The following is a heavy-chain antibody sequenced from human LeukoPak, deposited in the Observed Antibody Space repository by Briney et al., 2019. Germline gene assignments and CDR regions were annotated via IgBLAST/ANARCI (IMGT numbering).Heavy chain of an antibody. CDR3: ARGRRRYDILTGYRSRTTYLAPPVDY. V-gene: IGHV4-34*01. CDR1: GGSFSGYY. Sequence: SETLSLTCAVYGGSFSGYYWSWIRQPPGKGPEWIGEINHSGSTNYNPSLKSRVTISVDTSKNQFSLKLSSVTAADTAVYYCARGRRRYDILTGYRSRTTYLAPPVDYWGQGTLVTVSS. J-gene: IGHJ4*02. CDR2: INHSGST. D-gene: IGHD3-9*01.